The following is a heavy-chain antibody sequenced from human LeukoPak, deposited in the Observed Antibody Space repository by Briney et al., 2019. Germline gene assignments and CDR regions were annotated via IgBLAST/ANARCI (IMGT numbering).Heavy chain of an antibody. CDR3: ARLDGGQLVDRFDY. V-gene: IGHV4-39*01. CDR2: IYYSGST. CDR1: GGSISSSSYY. J-gene: IGHJ4*02. Sequence: PSETLSLTCTVSGGSISSSSYYWGCIRQPPGKGLEWIGSIYYSGSTYYNPSLKSRVTISVDTSKNQFSLKLSSVTAADTAVYYCARLDGGQLVDRFDYWGQGTLVTVSS. D-gene: IGHD6-13*01.